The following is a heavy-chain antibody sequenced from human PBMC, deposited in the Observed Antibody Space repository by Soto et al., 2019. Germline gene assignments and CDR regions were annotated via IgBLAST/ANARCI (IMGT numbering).Heavy chain of an antibody. V-gene: IGHV1-8*01. Sequence: ASVKVSCKASGYTFTSYDINWVRQATGQGLEWMGWMNPNSGNTGYAQKFQGRVTMTRNTSISTAYMELSSLRSEDTAVYYCARAPFFYYYDSRKVFDYWGQGTLVTVSS. CDR2: MNPNSGNT. J-gene: IGHJ4*02. D-gene: IGHD3-22*01. CDR1: GYTFTSYD. CDR3: ARAPFFYYYDSRKVFDY.